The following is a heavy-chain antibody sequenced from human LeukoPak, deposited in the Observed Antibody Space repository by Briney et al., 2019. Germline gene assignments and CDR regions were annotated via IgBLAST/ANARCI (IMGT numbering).Heavy chain of an antibody. D-gene: IGHD5-24*01. CDR1: GFTFSSYA. CDR3: AREGYSPRDCYNFNFDY. V-gene: IGHV3-23*01. Sequence: GGSLRLSCAASGFTFSSYAMSWVRQAPGKGLEWVSAITGSGGSTYYADSVKGRFTISRDNSKNTLYLQMNRLRAEDTAVYYCAREGYSPRDCYNFNFDYWGQGTLVTVSS. CDR2: ITGSGGST. J-gene: IGHJ4*02.